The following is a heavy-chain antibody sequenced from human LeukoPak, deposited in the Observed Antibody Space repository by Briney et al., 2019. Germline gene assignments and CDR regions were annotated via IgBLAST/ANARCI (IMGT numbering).Heavy chain of an antibody. D-gene: IGHD3-9*01. V-gene: IGHV3-21*01. CDR2: ISSSSSYI. J-gene: IGHJ3*02. CDR1: GFTFSSYS. CDR3: ARDHYDILTGYGINAFDI. Sequence: GVSLRLSCAASGFTFSSYSMNWVRQAQGKGLEWVSSISSSSSYIYYADSVKGRFTISRDNAKNSLYLQMNSLRAEDTAVYYCARDHYDILTGYGINAFDIWGQGTMVTVSS.